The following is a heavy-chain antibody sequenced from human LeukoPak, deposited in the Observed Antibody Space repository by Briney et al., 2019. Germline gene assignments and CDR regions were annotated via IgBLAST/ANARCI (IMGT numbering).Heavy chain of an antibody. D-gene: IGHD3-22*01. J-gene: IGHJ4*02. CDR3: VREIRSPWFYSYDSSAIYYFDY. CDR2: ISAYNGNT. V-gene: IGHV1-18*01. CDR1: GYTFTSYG. Sequence: GASVKVSCKASGYTFTSYGISWVRQDPGQGLEWMGWISAYNGNTNYAQKLQGRVTMTTDTSTSTAYMELRSLRSDDTAVYYCVREIRSPWFYSYDSSAIYYFDYWGQGTLVTVSS.